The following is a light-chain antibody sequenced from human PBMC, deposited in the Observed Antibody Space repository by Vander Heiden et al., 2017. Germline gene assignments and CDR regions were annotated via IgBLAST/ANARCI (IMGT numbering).Light chain of an antibody. J-gene: IGLJ2*01. V-gene: IGLV3-1*01. Sequence: SYELTQPPSVSASPGQTASITCSGDKLGDKYACWYRQKPGQSPVLVIYQDSKRPSGIPERFSGSNSGNTATLTISGTQAMDEADYYCQAWDSSTVVFGGGTKLTVL. CDR2: QDS. CDR3: QAWDSSTVV. CDR1: KLGDKY.